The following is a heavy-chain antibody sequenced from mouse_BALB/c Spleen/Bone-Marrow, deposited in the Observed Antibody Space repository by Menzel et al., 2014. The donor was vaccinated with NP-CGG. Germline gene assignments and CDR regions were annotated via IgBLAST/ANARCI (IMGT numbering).Heavy chain of an antibody. CDR2: IYPGDGST. V-gene: IGHV1S56*01. Sequence: QVQLQQSGPELVKPGASVKMSCKASGYTFTSYYIHWVKQRPGQGLEWIGWIYPGDGSTKYNEKFKGKTTLTADKSSSTAYMLPSSLTSEDSAIYFCARQGGPYYFDYWGQGTTLTVSS. D-gene: IGHD3-3*01. CDR3: ARQGGPYYFDY. J-gene: IGHJ2*01. CDR1: GYTFTSYY.